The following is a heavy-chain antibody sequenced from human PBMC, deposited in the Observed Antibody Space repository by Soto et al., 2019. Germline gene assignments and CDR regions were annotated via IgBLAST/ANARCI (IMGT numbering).Heavy chain of an antibody. CDR3: ARPPTVTTFGLNDAFDI. CDR1: GYSFTNYW. D-gene: IGHD4-17*01. V-gene: IGHV5-51*01. Sequence: GESLKISCKGSGYSFTNYWIAWVRQMPGKGLEWMGIIYPGDSDTRYSPPFQGQVTISADKSISTAYLQWSSLKASDTAMYYCARPPTVTTFGLNDAFDIWGQGTMVTVSS. CDR2: IYPGDSDT. J-gene: IGHJ3*02.